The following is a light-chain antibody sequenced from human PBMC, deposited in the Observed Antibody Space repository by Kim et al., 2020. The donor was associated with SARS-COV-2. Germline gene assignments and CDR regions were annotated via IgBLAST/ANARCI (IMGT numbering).Light chain of an antibody. V-gene: IGLV1-51*01. J-gene: IGLJ3*02. CDR3: GTWDTSLNVEV. CDR1: TSNIGDKY. Sequence: GQKVPISCSGSTSNIGDKYVSWYQQLPGTAPKLLIYDDHERPSGIPGRFSGSKSGTSATLVITGLQTGDEGDYYCGTWDTSLNVEVFGGGTQLTVL. CDR2: DDH.